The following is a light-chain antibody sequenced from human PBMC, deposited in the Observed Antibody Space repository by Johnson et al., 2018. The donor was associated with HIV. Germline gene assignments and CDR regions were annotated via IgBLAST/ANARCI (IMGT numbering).Light chain of an antibody. CDR3: GTWDSSLSAYV. Sequence: HSVLTQPPSVSAAPGQKVTISCSGSSSNIGNNYVSWYQQLPGTAPKFFIYENDKRPSGIPDRFSGSTSGTSATLGITGLQTGDEADYYCGTWDSSLSAYVFGSGTKVTVL. CDR2: END. V-gene: IGLV1-51*02. CDR1: SSNIGNNY. J-gene: IGLJ1*01.